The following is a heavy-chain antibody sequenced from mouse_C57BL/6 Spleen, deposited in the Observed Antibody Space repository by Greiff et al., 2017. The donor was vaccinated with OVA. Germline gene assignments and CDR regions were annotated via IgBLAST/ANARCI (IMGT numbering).Heavy chain of an antibody. D-gene: IGHD4-1*01. J-gene: IGHJ4*01. Sequence: EVQVVESGGGLVQPGGSLSLSCAASGFTFTDYYMSWVRQPPGKALEWLGFIRNKANGYTTEYSASVKGRFTISRDNSQSILYLQMNALRAEDSATYYCARSLNWAYAMDYWGQGTSVTVSS. CDR1: GFTFTDYY. CDR3: ARSLNWAYAMDY. CDR2: IRNKANGYTT. V-gene: IGHV7-3*01.